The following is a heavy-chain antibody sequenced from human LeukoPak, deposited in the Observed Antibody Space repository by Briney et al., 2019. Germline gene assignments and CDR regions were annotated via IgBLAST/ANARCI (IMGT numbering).Heavy chain of an antibody. CDR3: ARPLSPTPYPFYYYLDV. Sequence: SETLSLTCTVSGASSSDYYLSWLRQPPGKELEWIGYIHSSGSTRFNPSLQSRVTLSIDTSKDQFSLRLPSLTAADTAVYYCARPLSPTPYPFYYYLDVWGRGTTVTVSS. V-gene: IGHV4-4*09. J-gene: IGHJ6*03. CDR2: IHSSGST. CDR1: GASSSDYY. D-gene: IGHD2-2*02.